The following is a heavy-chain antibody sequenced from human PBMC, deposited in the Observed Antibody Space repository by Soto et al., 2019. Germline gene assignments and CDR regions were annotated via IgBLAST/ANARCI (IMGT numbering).Heavy chain of an antibody. CDR1: GGSISSGGYS. CDR3: AAGGGLPRYY. V-gene: IGHV4-30-2*01. D-gene: IGHD5-12*01. J-gene: IGHJ4*02. Sequence: QLQLQESGSGLVKPSQTLSLTCAVSGGSISSGGYSWSWIRQPPGKGLEWIGYIYHSGSTYYYPSLNSRFTVTVDRTKKQFPLKLSSVTAADTAVYYCAAGGGLPRYYWGQGTLVTVSS. CDR2: IYHSGST.